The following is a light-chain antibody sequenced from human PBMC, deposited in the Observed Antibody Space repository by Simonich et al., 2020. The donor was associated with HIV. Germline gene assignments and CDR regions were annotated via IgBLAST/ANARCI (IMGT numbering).Light chain of an antibody. Sequence: EIVMTQSPATLSVSPGERATLSCRARQSVSSNLAWYQQKPGQAPRLLIYGASTRATGIPARFSGSGSGTEFTLTISSMQSEDFAVYYCQQYNNWPLTLGGGTRVEIK. J-gene: IGKJ4*01. CDR2: GAS. CDR3: QQYNNWPLT. V-gene: IGKV3-15*01. CDR1: QSVSSN.